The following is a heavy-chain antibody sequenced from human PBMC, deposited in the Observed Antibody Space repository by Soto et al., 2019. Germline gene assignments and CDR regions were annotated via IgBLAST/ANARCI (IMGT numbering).Heavy chain of an antibody. CDR1: GFTFTSYC. Sequence: QVQLVQSGAEVKKPGASVKVSCKTSGFTFTSYCMHWVRQAPGQGLEWMGIINPSGGGTSYAKTFQGRVTMSRDTSSSTAYMEMSSLRYEDTAMYYCATYYCAREGSSGWPFDSWGQGTLVTVSS. CDR3: ATYYCAREGSSGWPFDS. D-gene: IGHD6-19*01. J-gene: IGHJ4*02. CDR2: INPSGGGT. V-gene: IGHV1-46*01.